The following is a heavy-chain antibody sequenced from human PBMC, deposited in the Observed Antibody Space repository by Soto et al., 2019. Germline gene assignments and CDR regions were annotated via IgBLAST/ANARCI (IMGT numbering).Heavy chain of an antibody. D-gene: IGHD6-6*01. CDR1: GDSVSSNSAA. J-gene: IGHJ6*02. CDR2: TYYRSKWYN. CDR3: ARDPRSSIAARPRSYYYYGMDV. V-gene: IGHV6-1*01. Sequence: SQTLSLTCAISGDSVSSNSAAWNRIRQSPSRGLEWLGRTYYRSKWYNDYAVSVKSRITINPDTSKNQFSLQLNSVTPEDTAVYYCARDPRSSIAARPRSYYYYGMDVWGQGTTVTVSS.